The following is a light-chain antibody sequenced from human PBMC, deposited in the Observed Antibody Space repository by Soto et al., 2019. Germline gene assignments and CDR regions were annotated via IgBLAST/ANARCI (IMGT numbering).Light chain of an antibody. CDR3: QQYNSYST. CDR2: GAS. CDR1: QSVGSD. V-gene: IGKV3-15*01. J-gene: IGKJ1*01. Sequence: EIVMNQSPSTLFVYPGAIDTLYFRASQSVGSDLVWYWQKPGQAPRLLIYGASNRATGVPDRFSGSGSGTEFTLTISSLQPDDFATYYCQQYNSYSTFGEGTKVDI.